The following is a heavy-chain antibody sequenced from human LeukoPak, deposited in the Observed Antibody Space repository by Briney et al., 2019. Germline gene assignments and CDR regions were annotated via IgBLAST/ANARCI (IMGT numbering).Heavy chain of an antibody. Sequence: GGSLRLSCAASGFTFSSYAMHWVRQAPGKGLEWVAVISYDGSNKYYADSVKGRFTISRDNSKNTLYLQMNSLRAEDTAVYYCARDYTAPYYWGQGTLVTVSS. V-gene: IGHV3-30*04. CDR3: ARDYTAPYY. D-gene: IGHD5-18*01. J-gene: IGHJ4*02. CDR1: GFTFSSYA. CDR2: ISYDGSNK.